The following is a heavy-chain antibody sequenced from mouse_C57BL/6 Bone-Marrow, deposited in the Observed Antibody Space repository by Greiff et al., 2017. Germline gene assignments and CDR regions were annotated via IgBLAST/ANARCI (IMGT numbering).Heavy chain of an antibody. CDR2: IDPEDGAT. V-gene: IGHV14-2*01. Sequence: VQLQQSGAELVKPGASVKLSCTASGFNIKDYYMHWVKQRPEPGLEWIGRIDPEDGATKYAPKFQGKATITADTSSNTAQQQISSLTSEDTAVYYCARGPYDFDYWGQGTTLTVSS. CDR3: ARGPYDFDY. J-gene: IGHJ2*01. CDR1: GFNIKDYY. D-gene: IGHD2-14*01.